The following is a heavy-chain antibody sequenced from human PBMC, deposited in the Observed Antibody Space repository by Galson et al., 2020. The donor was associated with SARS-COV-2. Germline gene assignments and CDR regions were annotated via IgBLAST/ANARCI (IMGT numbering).Heavy chain of an antibody. Sequence: GESLKISCAASGFTFSSYAMHWVRQAPGKGLEWVAVISYDGSNKYYADSVKGRFTISRDNSKNTLYLQMNSLRAEDTAVYYCARGYGGNYYYMDVWGKGTTVTVSS. V-gene: IGHV3-30*01. D-gene: IGHD4-17*01. CDR2: ISYDGSNK. CDR3: ARGYGGNYYYMDV. CDR1: GFTFSSYA. J-gene: IGHJ6*03.